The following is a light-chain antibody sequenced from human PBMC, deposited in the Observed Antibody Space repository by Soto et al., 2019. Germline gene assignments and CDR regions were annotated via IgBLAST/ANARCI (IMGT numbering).Light chain of an antibody. Sequence: EIVMTQSPATLSVSSGERATLSCRASRNVYTNLAWYQQRPGQAPRLLIYGASTRATDIPGRFSGSGSGTEFTLTISGLQSEDVAVYYCPQYSNWPPEYTFGQGTKLEI. V-gene: IGKV3-15*01. CDR3: PQYSNWPPEYT. CDR2: GAS. CDR1: RNVYTN. J-gene: IGKJ2*01.